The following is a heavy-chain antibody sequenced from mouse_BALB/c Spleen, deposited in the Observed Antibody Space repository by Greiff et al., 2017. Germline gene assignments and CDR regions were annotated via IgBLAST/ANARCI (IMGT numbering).Heavy chain of an antibody. V-gene: IGHV5-6-5*01. CDR3: ARREYDYDAWFAF. J-gene: IGHJ3*01. CDR2: ISSGGGT. CDR1: GFTFSSYA. Sequence: EVMLVESGGGLVKPGGSLKLSCAASGFTFSSYAMSWVRQTPEKRLEWVASISSGGGTYYPDSVKGRFTISRDNARNILYLQMSSLMSEDTAMYYCARREYDYDAWFAFWGQGTLVTVSA. D-gene: IGHD2-4*01.